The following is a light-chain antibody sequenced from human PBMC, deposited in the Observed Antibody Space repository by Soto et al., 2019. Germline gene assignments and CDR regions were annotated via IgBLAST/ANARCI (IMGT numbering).Light chain of an antibody. Sequence: QSALTQPRSVSGSPGQSVTVSCTGTSSDVGGYDFVSWYQQHPGTAPKLMIYDVTKRPSGVPDRFSGSKSGNTASLTISGLQAEDEADYYCCSYAARSTVFGGGTKVTV. V-gene: IGLV2-11*01. CDR2: DVT. CDR3: CSYAARSTV. J-gene: IGLJ3*02. CDR1: SSDVGGYDF.